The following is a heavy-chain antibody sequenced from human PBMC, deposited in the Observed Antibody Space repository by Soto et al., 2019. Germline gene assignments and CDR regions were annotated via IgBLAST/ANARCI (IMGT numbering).Heavy chain of an antibody. CDR1: VGTFSSYA. Sequence: ASVKVSCKASVGTFSSYAISWVRQAPGQGLERMGGIIPIFGTANYAQKFKGRVTITADESTSTAYMELSSLRSEDTSVYYCARAPRYDFWRGLFAYWGQGTLVPVSS. V-gene: IGHV1-69*13. D-gene: IGHD3-3*01. CDR2: IIPIFGTA. CDR3: ARAPRYDFWRGLFAY. J-gene: IGHJ4*02.